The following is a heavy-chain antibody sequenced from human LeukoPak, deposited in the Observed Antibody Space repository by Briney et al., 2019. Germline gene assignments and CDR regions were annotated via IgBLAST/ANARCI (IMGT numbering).Heavy chain of an antibody. CDR3: ARDLGNIRYHLDL. CDR2: IWYDGSNR. CDR1: GFTLSNYG. Sequence: PGGSLRLSCEASGFTLSNYGIRWLRQAPDKGLEWVAVIWYDGSNRYYADSVQGRFSISRDNAKVYLQMNSLRAEDTAVYYCARDLGNIRYHLDLWGQGTLVTVSS. J-gene: IGHJ4*02. V-gene: IGHV3-33*01. D-gene: IGHD2-2*01.